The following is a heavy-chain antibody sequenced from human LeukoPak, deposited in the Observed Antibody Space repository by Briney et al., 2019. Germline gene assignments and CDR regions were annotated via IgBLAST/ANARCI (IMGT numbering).Heavy chain of an antibody. CDR3: TRRKYFDY. J-gene: IGHJ4*02. CDR2: IRSKGFGGTT. CDR1: GFTFSSYA. D-gene: IGHD1-14*01. V-gene: IGHV3-49*03. Sequence: GGSLRLSCAASGFTFSSYAMTWFRQAPGKGLEWVGFIRSKGFGGTTEYAASVKGRFTISRDDSKSIAYLQMNTLRTEDTAVYYCTRRKYFDYWGQGTLVTVSS.